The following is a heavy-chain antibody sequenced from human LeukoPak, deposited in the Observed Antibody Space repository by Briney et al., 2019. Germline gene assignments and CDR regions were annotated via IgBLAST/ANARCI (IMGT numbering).Heavy chain of an antibody. CDR1: GDSISSSRHS. Sequence: SETLSLTCTVSGDSISSSRHSWGWIRQPPGTGLEWIGSISYSGSTYYNPSLKTRVTMSVDTSENQFSLKLSSVTAADSTVYYCVRIYCTSTSCYGDSYYGMDVWGQGTTVTVSS. CDR3: VRIYCTSTSCYGDSYYGMDV. J-gene: IGHJ6*02. CDR2: ISYSGST. D-gene: IGHD2-2*01. V-gene: IGHV4-39*01.